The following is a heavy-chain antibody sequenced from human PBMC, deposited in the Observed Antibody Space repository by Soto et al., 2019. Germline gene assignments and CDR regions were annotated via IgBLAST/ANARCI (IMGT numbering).Heavy chain of an antibody. V-gene: IGHV3-23*01. CDR3: AKVHSIWGSYRPYFDY. CDR2: ISGSGGST. CDR1: GFTFSSYA. J-gene: IGHJ4*02. Sequence: EVQLLESGGGLVQPGGSLRLSCAASGFTFSSYAMSWVRQAPGKGLEWVSAISGSGGSTYYADSVKGRFTISRDNSKNTLYLQMNSLRAEDTAVYYCAKVHSIWGSYRPYFDYWGQGTLVTVSS. D-gene: IGHD3-16*01.